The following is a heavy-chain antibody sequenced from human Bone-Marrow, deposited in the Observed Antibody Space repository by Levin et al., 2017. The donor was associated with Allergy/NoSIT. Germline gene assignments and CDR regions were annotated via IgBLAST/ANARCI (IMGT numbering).Heavy chain of an antibody. D-gene: IGHD6-6*01. V-gene: IGHV3-23*01. Sequence: SCAASGFIFSNYGMSWVRQAPGKGLEWVTAITGSGDRTYCVDSVKGRFAISRDNSKNTLYLQMNSLGAEDTAVYYCAKGWSSSGPNFFDPWGQGTLVTVSS. J-gene: IGHJ5*02. CDR3: AKGWSSSGPNFFDP. CDR1: GFIFSNYG. CDR2: ITGSGDRT.